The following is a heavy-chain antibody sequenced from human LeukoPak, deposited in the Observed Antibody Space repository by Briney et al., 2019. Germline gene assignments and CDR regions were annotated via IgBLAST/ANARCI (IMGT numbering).Heavy chain of an antibody. CDR2: IYYSGST. Sequence: GDSXSSGTCYWGWIRQPPGKRLEWLGSIYYSGSTYDNPSLKRRVTISVDTSKNQFSLKLTSVTAADTAVYYXARXSXIYXXDYWGQGSXVTVSS. D-gene: IGHD2-2*02. CDR1: GDSXSSGTCY. CDR3: ARXSXIYXXDY. J-gene: IGHJ4*02. V-gene: IGHV4-39*01.